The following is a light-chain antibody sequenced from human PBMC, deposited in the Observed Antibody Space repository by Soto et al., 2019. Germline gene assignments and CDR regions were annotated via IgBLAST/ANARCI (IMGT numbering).Light chain of an antibody. CDR3: AAWDDSLNGYV. CDR2: SND. J-gene: IGLJ1*01. V-gene: IGLV1-44*01. Sequence: QSVLTQPPSASGTPGQRVTISCSGSSSNIGSNTVNWYQQLPGTAPKLLIYSNDQRPSGVPDRFSGSKSGTSASLATSGLQSEDEAHYYCAAWDDSLNGYVFGTGTKVTV. CDR1: SSNIGSNT.